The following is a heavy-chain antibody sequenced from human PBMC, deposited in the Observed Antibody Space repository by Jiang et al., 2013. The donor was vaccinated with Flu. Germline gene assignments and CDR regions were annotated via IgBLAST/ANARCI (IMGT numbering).Heavy chain of an antibody. J-gene: IGHJ3*01. CDR3: ASISGISGPRFDAFDA. D-gene: IGHD1-20*01. CDR2: IYHSGTT. CDR1: GYSISSGNY. Sequence: GPGLVKPSETLSLTCGVSGYSISSGNYWGWIRQPPGKGLEWIGSIYHSGTTYFNPSLKSRVSISVDTSKNQFSLNVRSVTAADTAVYYCASISGISGPRFDAFDAWGQRDNGHRLF. V-gene: IGHV4-38-2*01.